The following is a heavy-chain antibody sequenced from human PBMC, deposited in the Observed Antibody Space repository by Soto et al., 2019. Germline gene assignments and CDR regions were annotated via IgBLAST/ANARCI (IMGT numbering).Heavy chain of an antibody. V-gene: IGHV4-34*01. CDR1: GGSFSGYY. CDR3: ARAAPRYCSGGSCYSGRDY. J-gene: IGHJ4*02. Sequence: QVELQQGGAGLLKPSETLSLTCAVYGGSFSGYYWSWIRQPPGKGLEWIGEINHSGSTNYNPSLKSRVTISVDTSKNQFSMKLSSVTAADTAVYYCARAAPRYCSGGSCYSGRDYWDQGTLVTVSS. CDR2: INHSGST. D-gene: IGHD2-15*01.